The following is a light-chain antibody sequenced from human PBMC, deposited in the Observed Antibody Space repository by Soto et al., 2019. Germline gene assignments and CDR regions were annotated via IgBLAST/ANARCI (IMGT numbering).Light chain of an antibody. CDR3: QQRSYWPWT. J-gene: IGKJ1*01. V-gene: IGKV3-11*01. CDR1: QSVGSS. Sequence: EIVFTQSPATLSLSPGDMSTPSCRASQSVGSSLAWYQQKPGQAPRLLIYGASNRATGIPDRFSGSESGTDFTLTISSLEPEDSAIFYCQQRSYWPWTFGQGTKVDIK. CDR2: GAS.